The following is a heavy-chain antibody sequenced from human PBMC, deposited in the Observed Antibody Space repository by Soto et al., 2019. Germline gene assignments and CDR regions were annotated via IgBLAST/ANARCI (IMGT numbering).Heavy chain of an antibody. CDR3: ARSVKILTGYYSYPSLAY. D-gene: IGHD3-9*01. J-gene: IGHJ4*02. CDR1: GFTFSSYA. CDR2: ISSNGGST. Sequence: GGSLRLSCAASGFTFSSYAMHWVRQAPGKGLEYVSAISSNGGSTYYANSVKGRFTISRDNSKNTLYLQMGSLRAEDMAVYYCARSVKILTGYYSYPSLAYWGQGTLVTVSS. V-gene: IGHV3-64*01.